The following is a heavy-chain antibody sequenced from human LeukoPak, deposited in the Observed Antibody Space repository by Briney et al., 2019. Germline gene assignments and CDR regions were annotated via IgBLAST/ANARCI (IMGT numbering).Heavy chain of an antibody. D-gene: IGHD2-21*02. CDR3: ARVAYCGGDCYSAPFDY. Sequence: SVKVSCKASGGTSSSYAISWVRQAPGQGLEWMGGIIPIFGTANYAQKFQGRVTITADESTSTAYMELSSLRSEDTAVYYCARVAYCGGDCYSAPFDYWGQGTLVTVSS. J-gene: IGHJ4*02. CDR2: IIPIFGTA. V-gene: IGHV1-69*13. CDR1: GGTSSSYA.